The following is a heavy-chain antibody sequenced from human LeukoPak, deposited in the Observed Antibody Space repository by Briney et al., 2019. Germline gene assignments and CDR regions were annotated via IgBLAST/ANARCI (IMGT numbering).Heavy chain of an antibody. CDR1: GYSFTSYW. Sequence: PGGSLRLSCKGSGYSFTSYWIGWVRQMPGKGLEWMGIIYPGDSDTRYGPSFQGQVTISADKSISTAYLQWSSLKASDTAMYYCATSAASPYYYYMDVWGKGTTVTVSS. D-gene: IGHD6-13*01. V-gene: IGHV5-51*01. J-gene: IGHJ6*03. CDR2: IYPGDSDT. CDR3: ATSAASPYYYYMDV.